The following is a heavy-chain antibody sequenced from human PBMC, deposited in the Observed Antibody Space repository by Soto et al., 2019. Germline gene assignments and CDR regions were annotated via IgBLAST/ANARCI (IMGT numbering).Heavy chain of an antibody. D-gene: IGHD3-3*01. CDR3: ARTPYYDFWCGYSFDY. J-gene: IGHJ4*02. Sequence: QVQLVQSGAAVKKPGASVKVSCKASGYTFTAYYLHWVRQAPGHGLEWLGWIDPNSGDTKYAQNFEGWVTMTRDTSINTAYLDLSRLKNDDTAVYYCARTPYYDFWCGYSFDYWGQGTLVSVPS. CDR2: IDPNSGDT. CDR1: GYTFTAYY. V-gene: IGHV1-2*04.